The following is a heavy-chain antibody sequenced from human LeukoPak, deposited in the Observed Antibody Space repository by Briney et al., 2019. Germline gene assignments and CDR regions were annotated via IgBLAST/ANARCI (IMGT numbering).Heavy chain of an antibody. J-gene: IGHJ4*02. D-gene: IGHD4-23*01. CDR3: ARDVHGGAFDY. V-gene: IGHV3-7*01. CDR2: IKQDGNKK. Sequence: GGSLRLSCAASGFTFNSYWMAWVRQAPGKGLEWVANIKQDGNKKYYVDSVKGRFTFSRDNAMNSLFLQMNNLRAEDTAVYYCARDVHGGAFDYWGQGTLVTVSS. CDR1: GFTFNSYW.